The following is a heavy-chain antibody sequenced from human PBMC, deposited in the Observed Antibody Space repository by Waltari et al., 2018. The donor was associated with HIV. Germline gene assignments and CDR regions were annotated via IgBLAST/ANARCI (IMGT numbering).Heavy chain of an antibody. Sequence: QVQLQESGPGLVKPSQTLSLICTVSGGSISSSYYYWSWIRQPPGKGLEWIGYIDSSGSTCYTPSLKSRLTISVDTSKNQFSLKLISVTAADTAAYYCARGVAGYGDHKPGNYFDYWGQGTLVTVSS. D-gene: IGHD5-12*01. CDR3: ARGVAGYGDHKPGNYFDY. CDR2: IDSSGST. J-gene: IGHJ4*02. V-gene: IGHV4-30-4*01. CDR1: GGSISSSYYY.